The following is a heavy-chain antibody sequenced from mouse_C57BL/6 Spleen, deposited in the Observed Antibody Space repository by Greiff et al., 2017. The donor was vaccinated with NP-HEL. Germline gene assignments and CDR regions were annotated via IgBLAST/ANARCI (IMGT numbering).Heavy chain of an antibody. V-gene: IGHV5-17*01. CDR3: ARLTVFYAMDY. J-gene: IGHJ4*01. D-gene: IGHD1-1*01. Sequence: VQLKESGGGLVKPGGSLKLSCAASGFTFSDYGMHWVRQAPEKGLEWVAYISSGSSTIYYADTVKGRFTISRDNAKNTLFLQMTSLRSEDTAMYYCARLTVFYAMDYWGQGTSVTVSS. CDR1: GFTFSDYG. CDR2: ISSGSSTI.